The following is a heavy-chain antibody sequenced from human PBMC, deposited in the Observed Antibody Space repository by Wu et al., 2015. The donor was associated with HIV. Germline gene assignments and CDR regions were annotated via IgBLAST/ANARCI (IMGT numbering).Heavy chain of an antibody. J-gene: IGHJ4*02. CDR3: ATESYAGSSGYGYFDY. D-gene: IGHD3-22*01. CDR2: FDPEDEET. Sequence: QVQLVQSGAEVKNLGASVKVSCKVSGHTLTDLSLHWVRQAPGKGLEWMGGFDPEDEETIYAQEFQGRVIMTEDTSTDTAYMELSSLRSHDTAVYYCATESYAGSSGYGYFDYWGQGTLVTVSS. CDR1: GHTLTDLS. V-gene: IGHV1-24*01.